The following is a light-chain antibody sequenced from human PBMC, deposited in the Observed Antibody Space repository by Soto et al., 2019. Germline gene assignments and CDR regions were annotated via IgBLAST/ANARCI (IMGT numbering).Light chain of an antibody. CDR2: DVS. J-gene: IGLJ2*01. Sequence: QSALTQPASVSGSPGQSIAISCTGASNDVGGYNYVSWYQQHSGKAPKLMIYDVSSRPSGVSDRFSGSKSGNAASLTISGLQAEDEAEYYCSSYTSSSTVIFGGGTKLTVL. CDR1: SNDVGGYNY. V-gene: IGLV2-14*03. CDR3: SSYTSSSTVI.